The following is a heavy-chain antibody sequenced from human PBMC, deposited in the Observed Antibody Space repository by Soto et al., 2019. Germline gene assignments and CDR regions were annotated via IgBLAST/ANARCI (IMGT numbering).Heavy chain of an antibody. CDR1: GVSIRSSTYY. D-gene: IGHD3-22*01. Sequence: SETLSLTCSVSGVSIRSSTYYWGWIRQHPGKGLEWIGTIDYSGITCYNQSVKSPVTISVDTSKNQFSLERRSLTAADTAVYYCAKPSFYDSSDYYLYGVDVWGQGTTVTV. CDR2: IDYSGIT. CDR3: AKPSFYDSSDYYLYGVDV. J-gene: IGHJ6*02. V-gene: IGHV4-39*01.